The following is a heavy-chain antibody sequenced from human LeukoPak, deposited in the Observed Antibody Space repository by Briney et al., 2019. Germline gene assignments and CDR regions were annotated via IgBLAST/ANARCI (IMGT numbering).Heavy chain of an antibody. D-gene: IGHD4-23*01. V-gene: IGHV4-39*01. J-gene: IGHJ4*02. Sequence: PSETLSLTCTVSGGSISSSSYYWGWIRQPPGKGLEWIGSLYYSGSTYCNPSLKSRVTISVDASKNQFSLKLSSVTAADTAVYYCARHTAGGNPNDYWGQGTLVTVSS. CDR1: GGSISSSSYY. CDR2: LYYSGST. CDR3: ARHTAGGNPNDY.